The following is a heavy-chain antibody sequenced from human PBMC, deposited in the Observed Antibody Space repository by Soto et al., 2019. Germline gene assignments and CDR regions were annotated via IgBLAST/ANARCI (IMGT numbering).Heavy chain of an antibody. V-gene: IGHV3-30-3*01. CDR3: ARTGYDRSGYFVEYYFDY. CDR1: GFTFSKYA. Sequence: QVQLVESGGGVVQPERSVRLSCAASGFTFSKYAMHWVRQARGTGLEWVAVISNDGSNPYYADSVKGRFTISRDNSKNTLYLQMNSLREEDTAVYYCARTGYDRSGYFVEYYFDYWGQGTLVTVSS. D-gene: IGHD3-22*01. CDR2: ISNDGSNP. J-gene: IGHJ4*02.